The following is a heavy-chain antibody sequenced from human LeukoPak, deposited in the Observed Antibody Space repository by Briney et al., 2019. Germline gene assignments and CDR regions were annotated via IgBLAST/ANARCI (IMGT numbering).Heavy chain of an antibody. CDR1: GFTFSSYA. CDR2: ISYDGSNK. J-gene: IGHJ5*02. D-gene: IGHD2-2*01. Sequence: GGSLRLSCAASGFTFSSYAMHWVRQPPGKGLEWVAVISYDGSNKYYADSVKGRFTISRDNSKNTVYLQMNSLRAEDTAVYYCARDLLYQGWWFDPRGQGTLVTVSS. CDR3: ARDLLYQGWWFDP. V-gene: IGHV3-30*14.